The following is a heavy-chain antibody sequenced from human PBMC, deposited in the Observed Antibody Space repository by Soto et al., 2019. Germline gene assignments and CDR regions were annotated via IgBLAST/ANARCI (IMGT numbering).Heavy chain of an antibody. Sequence: QVQLVQSGAEVKKPGASVKVSCKASGYTFTSYYMHWVRQAPGQGLEWMGIINPSGGSTSYAQKFQGRVNMTRDTSTSTVYMELSSLRSEDTAVYYCARGLGGYYYDSSVDYWGQGTLVTVSS. D-gene: IGHD3-22*01. CDR3: ARGLGGYYYDSSVDY. CDR1: GYTFTSYY. V-gene: IGHV1-46*01. CDR2: INPSGGST. J-gene: IGHJ4*02.